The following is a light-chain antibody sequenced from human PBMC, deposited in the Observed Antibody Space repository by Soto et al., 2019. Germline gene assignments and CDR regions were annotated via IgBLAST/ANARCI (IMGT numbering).Light chain of an antibody. CDR1: QSVSSSY. Sequence: EIVLTQSPGTLSLSPGERATLSCRASQSVSSSYLAWYQQKPGQAPRLLNYGASSRATGIPDRFSGSGSGTDFTLTISRLEPEDFAVYHCQQNASSLITFGQGTRLEIK. J-gene: IGKJ5*01. CDR3: QQNASSLIT. V-gene: IGKV3-20*01. CDR2: GAS.